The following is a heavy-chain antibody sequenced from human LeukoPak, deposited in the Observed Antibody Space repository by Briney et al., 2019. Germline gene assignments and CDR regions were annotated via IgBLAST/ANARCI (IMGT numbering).Heavy chain of an antibody. CDR2: IKQDGSEK. Sequence: PGGSLRLSCAATGFTFSNYWMTWVRQAPGKGLEWVASIKQDGSEKFYVDSVKGRFTISRDNARNSLYLQMNSLRAEDTATYYCARLSTTAAGDDYWGQGTLVTVSS. CDR3: ARLSTTAAGDDY. J-gene: IGHJ4*02. D-gene: IGHD1-1*01. CDR1: GFTFSNYW. V-gene: IGHV3-7*01.